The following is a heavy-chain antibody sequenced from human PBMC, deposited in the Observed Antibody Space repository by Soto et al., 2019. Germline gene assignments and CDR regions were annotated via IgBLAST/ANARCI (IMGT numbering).Heavy chain of an antibody. Sequence: QVQLQASGPRLVKPSGTLSLTCTVSGGSITSNNWWTWVRQPPGKGLEWKGEIYHSGDTNYKSSLESRVSISVDKSKNQISLRLNSVTAADTAVYYCARETYSNYGGWIDFWGQGALVTVSS. D-gene: IGHD4-4*01. V-gene: IGHV4-4*02. J-gene: IGHJ4*02. CDR2: IYHSGDT. CDR3: ARETYSNYGGWIDF. CDR1: GGSITSNNW.